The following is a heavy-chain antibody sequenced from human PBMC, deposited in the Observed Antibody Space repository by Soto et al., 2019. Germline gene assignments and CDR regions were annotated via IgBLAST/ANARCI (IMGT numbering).Heavy chain of an antibody. V-gene: IGHV3-13*01. Sequence: EVQLVESGGGLVQPGGSLRLSCAASGFTFSSYDMHWVRQATGKGLEWVSAIGTAGDTYYPGSVKGRFTISRENAKNSLYLRMNSLRAEDTAVYYCARVSGTTFAYYGMDVWGQGTTVTVSS. D-gene: IGHD1-7*01. CDR2: IGTAGDT. CDR3: ARVSGTTFAYYGMDV. CDR1: GFTFSSYD. J-gene: IGHJ6*02.